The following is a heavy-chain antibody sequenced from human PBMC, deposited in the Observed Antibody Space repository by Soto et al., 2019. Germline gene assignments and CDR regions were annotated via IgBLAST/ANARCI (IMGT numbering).Heavy chain of an antibody. CDR3: AKRTYRSGWKKFDS. CDR1: GFSFSNYA. V-gene: IGHV3-23*01. J-gene: IGHJ4*02. Sequence: WGSLRLSFAASGFSFSNYAMNWVRQAPGKGLEWVSSVSDTGGHAFYADSVKGRFTISRDNFKNTLYLQMNSLRVEDTAVYFCAKRTYRSGWKKFDSWGQGTLVTVSS. D-gene: IGHD6-19*01. CDR2: VSDTGGHA.